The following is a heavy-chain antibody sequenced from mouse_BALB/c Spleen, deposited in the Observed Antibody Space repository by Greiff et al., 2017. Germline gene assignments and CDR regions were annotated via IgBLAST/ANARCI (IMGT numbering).Heavy chain of an antibody. Sequence: EVQLVESGGGLVQPGGSLRLSCATSGFTFTDYYMSWVPQPPGKALEWLGFIRNKANGYTTEYSASVKGRFTISRDNSQSILYLQMNTLRAEDSATYYCARDTGTDWGQGTLVTVSA. CDR1: GFTFTDYY. CDR2: IRNKANGYTT. V-gene: IGHV7-3*02. J-gene: IGHJ3*01. D-gene: IGHD4-1*01. CDR3: ARDTGTD.